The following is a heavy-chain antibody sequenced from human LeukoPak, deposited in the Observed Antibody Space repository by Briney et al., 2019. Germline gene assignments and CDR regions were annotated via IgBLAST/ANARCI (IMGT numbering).Heavy chain of an antibody. D-gene: IGHD4-23*01. CDR3: AGSRGVVTPCDY. V-gene: IGHV4-59*01. J-gene: IGHJ4*02. Sequence: PSETLSLTCTVSGGSISSYYWSWIRQPPGKGLEWIGYIYYSGSTNYHPSLKSRVTISVDTSKNQFPLKLSSLTAADTAVYYCAGSRGVVTPCDYWGQGTLVTVSS. CDR1: GGSISSYY. CDR2: IYYSGST.